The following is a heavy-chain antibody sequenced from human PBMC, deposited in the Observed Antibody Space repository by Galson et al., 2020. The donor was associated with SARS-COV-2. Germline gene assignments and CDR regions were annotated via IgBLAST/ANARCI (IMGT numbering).Heavy chain of an antibody. CDR3: ARLPRDWYFMDFDY. Sequence: HGESLKISCNGSGYSFSSAWIASVRQMPGKALEWMGIIFPGDYDIRYSPAFQGQVTISADKSISTAYLEWSSLQASDTAIYYCARLPRDWYFMDFDYWGQGTLVTVSS. CDR1: GYSFSSAW. D-gene: IGHD6-13*01. J-gene: IGHJ4*02. CDR2: IFPGDYDI. V-gene: IGHV5-51*01.